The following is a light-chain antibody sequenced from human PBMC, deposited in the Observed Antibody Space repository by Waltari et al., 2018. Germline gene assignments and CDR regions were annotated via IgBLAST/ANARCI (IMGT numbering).Light chain of an antibody. CDR1: SSDVGSYNL. CDR3: SSYAGNRSVV. J-gene: IGLJ2*01. V-gene: IGLV2-23*02. CDR2: EVS. Sequence: QSALTQPASVSGSPGQSITVSCTGTSSDVGSYNLVSWYQQHPGKAPKLLIFEVSQLPSGSSNRFSGSKSGNTASLTVSGLQAEDGADYYCSSYAGNRSVVFGGGTKLTVL.